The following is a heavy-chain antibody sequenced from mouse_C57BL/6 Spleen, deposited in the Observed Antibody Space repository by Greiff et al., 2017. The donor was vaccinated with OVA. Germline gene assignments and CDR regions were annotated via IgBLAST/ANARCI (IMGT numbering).Heavy chain of an antibody. CDR3: ARHEGLFYAVDY. Sequence: VKLMESGAELVKPGASVKLSCKASGYTFTEYTIHWVKQRSGQGLEWIGWFYPGSGSIKYNEKFKDKATLTADKSSSTVYMELSRLTSEDSAVYFCARHEGLFYAVDYWGQGTSVTVSS. CDR2: FYPGSGSI. CDR1: GYTFTEYT. V-gene: IGHV1-62-2*01. J-gene: IGHJ4*01.